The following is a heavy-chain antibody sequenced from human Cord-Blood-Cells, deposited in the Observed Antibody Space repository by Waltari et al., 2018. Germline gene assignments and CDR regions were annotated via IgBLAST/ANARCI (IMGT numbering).Heavy chain of an antibody. Sequence: QVQLVQSGAEVKKPGASVKVSCKPSGYTFTGYYMHWVRQAPGQGREGMGWINPNSGGTNYAQKFQGRVTMTRDTSISRAYMGLSRLRSDGTAVYYCARSPNYDVWSGDYKTLCDPWGEGTLVTVSS. J-gene: IGHJ5*02. CDR2: INPNSGGT. CDR3: ARSPNYDVWSGDYKTLCDP. D-gene: IGHD3-3*01. CDR1: GYTFTGYY. V-gene: IGHV1-2*02.